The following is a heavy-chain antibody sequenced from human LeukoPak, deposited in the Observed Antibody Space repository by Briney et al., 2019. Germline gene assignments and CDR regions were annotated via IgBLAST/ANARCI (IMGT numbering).Heavy chain of an antibody. D-gene: IGHD3-3*01. CDR2: IRRGESET. CDR1: GFTFSNYW. CDR3: ATDRGWRTSGYYLYYFEY. V-gene: IGHV3-7*01. Sequence: PGGSLRLSCAASGFTFSNYWMSWVGQAPGKGLEWVANIRRGESETYYVDSVKGRFTISRDNTKNLLYLQMSSLRAEDTAVYYCATDRGWRTSGYYLYYFEYWGQGTLVTFSS. J-gene: IGHJ4*02.